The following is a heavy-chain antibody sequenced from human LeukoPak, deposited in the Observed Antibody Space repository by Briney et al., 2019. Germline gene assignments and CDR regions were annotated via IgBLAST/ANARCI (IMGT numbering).Heavy chain of an antibody. Sequence: GGSLRLSCAASGFTVSSNYMSWVRQAPGKGLEWVSVIYSGGSTYYADSVKGRFTISRDNSKNTLYLQMNSLRAEDTAVYYCARDDYGDSGEEDYWGQGTLVTVSS. CDR1: GFTVSSNY. CDR3: ARDDYGDSGEEDY. D-gene: IGHD4-17*01. CDR2: IYSGGST. V-gene: IGHV3-66*01. J-gene: IGHJ4*02.